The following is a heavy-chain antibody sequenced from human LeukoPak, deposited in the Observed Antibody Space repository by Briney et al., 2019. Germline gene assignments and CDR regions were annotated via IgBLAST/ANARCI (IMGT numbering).Heavy chain of an antibody. CDR1: GFTFSSYV. CDR3: AKDWYDSSGYHQPHAFDI. V-gene: IGHV3-30*04. J-gene: IGHJ3*02. CDR2: ISYDGSNE. D-gene: IGHD3-22*01. Sequence: GRSLRLSCAASGFTFSSYVMHWVRQAPGKGLEWVAIISYDGSNEYYADSVKGRFTISRDNSKNTLYLQMNSLRAEDTAVYYCAKDWYDSSGYHQPHAFDIWGQGTMVTVSS.